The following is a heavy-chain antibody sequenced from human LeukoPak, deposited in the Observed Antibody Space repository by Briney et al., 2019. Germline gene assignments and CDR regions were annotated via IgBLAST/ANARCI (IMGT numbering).Heavy chain of an antibody. CDR3: AKSSYYDASGYYFTSWYFDP. Sequence: GGSLRLSCAASGFTLRNYAMSWVRQAPGKGLEWVSTISDSGVSTYYADSVKGRFTISRDNSKNMLYLQMNSLRAEDTAIYYCAKSSYYDASGYYFTSWYFDPWGRGAVVTVSS. D-gene: IGHD3-22*01. V-gene: IGHV3-23*01. CDR2: ISDSGVST. J-gene: IGHJ2*01. CDR1: GFTLRNYA.